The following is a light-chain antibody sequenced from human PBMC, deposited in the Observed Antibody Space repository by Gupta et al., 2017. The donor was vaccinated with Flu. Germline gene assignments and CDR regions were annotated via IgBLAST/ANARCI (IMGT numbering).Light chain of an antibody. CDR3: SSNTDGNFRV. J-gene: IGLJ1*01. CDR2: EVT. Sequence: QSALTQPASVSASPGQYLTLPCSRTNRDVGCYHYVSWYQPHPDRAPKLLIYEVTKPPFRVSDPFSGSKACNSASLTILGLQPEAEGYYFCSSNTDGNFRVFGSGSKVTVL. CDR1: NRDVGCYHY. V-gene: IGLV2-14*01.